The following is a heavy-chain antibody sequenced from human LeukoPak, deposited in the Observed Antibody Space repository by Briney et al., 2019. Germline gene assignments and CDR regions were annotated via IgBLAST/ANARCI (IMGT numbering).Heavy chain of an antibody. CDR3: ARPYYDSSGYRFDY. CDR2: LSYDGSDK. CDR1: GFTFSNYA. D-gene: IGHD3-22*01. V-gene: IGHV3-30-3*01. J-gene: IGHJ4*02. Sequence: GGSLRLSCAASGFTFSNYAMHWVRQAPGKGLEWVAVLSYDGSDKYYADSVKGRFTISRDNSKNTLYLQMNSLRAEDTAVYYCARPYYDSSGYRFDYWGQGTLVTVSS.